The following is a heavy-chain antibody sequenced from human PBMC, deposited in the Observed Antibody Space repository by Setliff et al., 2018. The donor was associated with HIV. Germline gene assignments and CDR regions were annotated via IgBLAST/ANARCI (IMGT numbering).Heavy chain of an antibody. V-gene: IGHV1-2*02. CDR3: ARGWGLSYYYDSSGYTPFDY. CDR2: INPNSGGT. J-gene: IGHJ4*02. D-gene: IGHD3-22*01. CDR1: GYTFTGYY. Sequence: GASVKVSCKASGYTFTGYYMHWVRQAPGQGLEWMGWINPNSGGTNYAQKFQGRVTMTRDTSISTAYMELSRPRSDDTAVYYCARGWGLSYYYDSSGYTPFDYWGQGTLVTVSS.